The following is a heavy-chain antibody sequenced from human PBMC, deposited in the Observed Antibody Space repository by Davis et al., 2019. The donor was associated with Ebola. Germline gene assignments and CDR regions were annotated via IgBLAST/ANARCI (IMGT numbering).Heavy chain of an antibody. Sequence: GESLKISCAASGFTFTNYAMSWVRQAPGKGLEWVSTISDSAENTYYADSVKGRFTISRDNSKNTLYLQMNSLRAEDTAVYYCARVSTSSGNFYYYMDVWGKGTTVTVSS. CDR1: GFTFTNYA. D-gene: IGHD6-6*01. J-gene: IGHJ6*03. CDR3: ARVSTSSGNFYYYMDV. V-gene: IGHV3-23*01. CDR2: ISDSAENT.